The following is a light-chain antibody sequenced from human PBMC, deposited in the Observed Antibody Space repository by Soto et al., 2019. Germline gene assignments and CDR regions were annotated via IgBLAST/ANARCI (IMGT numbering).Light chain of an antibody. CDR2: DAS. Sequence: EIVLTQSPATLSLSLGERATLSCRASQGISNYLAWYQQKPGQAPRLLIYDASNRATGIPARFSGSGSGTDFTLTISSLEPEDCAVYYCQQCGNWPLTFGGGTKV. CDR3: QQCGNWPLT. V-gene: IGKV3-11*01. J-gene: IGKJ4*01. CDR1: QGISNY.